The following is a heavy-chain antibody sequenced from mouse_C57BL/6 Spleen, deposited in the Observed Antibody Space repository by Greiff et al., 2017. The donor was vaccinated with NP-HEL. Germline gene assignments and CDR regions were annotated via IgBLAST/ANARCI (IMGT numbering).Heavy chain of an antibody. CDR2: ISYDGSN. Sequence: EVKLQESGPGLVKPSQSLSLTCSVTGYSITSGYYWNWIRQFPGNKLEWMGYISYDGSNNYNPSLKNRISITRDTSKNQFFLKLNSVTTEDTATYYCARALYGRVDYWGQGTSVTVSS. CDR1: GYSITSGYY. J-gene: IGHJ4*01. V-gene: IGHV3-6*01. D-gene: IGHD1-1*02. CDR3: ARALYGRVDY.